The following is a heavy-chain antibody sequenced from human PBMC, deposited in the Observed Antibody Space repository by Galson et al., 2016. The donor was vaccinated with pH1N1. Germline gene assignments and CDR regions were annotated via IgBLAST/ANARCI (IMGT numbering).Heavy chain of an antibody. CDR1: GFTFSDYH. V-gene: IGHV3-11*06. CDR3: ARGGLGVHYYDSSGPVDY. CDR2: ISSSGVYT. J-gene: IGHJ4*02. Sequence: SLRLSCAASGFTFSDYHLSWIRQAPGKGLEWISYISSSGVYTSYADSVKGRFTISGDYAKKSLYLQMNSLRAEDTAVYYCARGGLGVHYYDSSGPVDYCGQGTLVTVSS. D-gene: IGHD3-22*01.